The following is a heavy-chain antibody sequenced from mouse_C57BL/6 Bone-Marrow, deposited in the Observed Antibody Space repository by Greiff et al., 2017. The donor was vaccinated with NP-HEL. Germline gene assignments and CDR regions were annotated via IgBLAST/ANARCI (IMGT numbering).Heavy chain of an antibody. CDR1: GFTIKDYY. D-gene: IGHD1-1*01. Sequence: EVQLQQSGAELVRPGASVKLSCTASGFTIKDYYMHWVKQRPEQGLEWIGWIDPENGDTEYASKFQGKATITADTSSNTAYLQLSSLTSEDTAVYYCTTYGSSRYYCDYGGRGTTLTVSS. CDR2: IDPENGDT. CDR3: TTYGSSRYYCDY. V-gene: IGHV14-4*01. J-gene: IGHJ2*01.